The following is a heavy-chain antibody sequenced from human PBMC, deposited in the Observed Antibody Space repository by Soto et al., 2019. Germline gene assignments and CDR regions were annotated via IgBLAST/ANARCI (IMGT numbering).Heavy chain of an antibody. Sequence: VGSLRLSCASSVCTVSGNYMSCVRHSPGKWLEWVSVIYSGGNTYYADSVKGRFTISRDNSKNTLYLQMNSLRAEDTAVYYCAGAPLYGGIHFEYWGQTTLVSVSS. CDR1: VCTVSGNY. CDR3: AGAPLYGGIHFEY. CDR2: IYSGGNT. D-gene: IGHD2-15*01. V-gene: IGHV3-53*01. J-gene: IGHJ4*02.